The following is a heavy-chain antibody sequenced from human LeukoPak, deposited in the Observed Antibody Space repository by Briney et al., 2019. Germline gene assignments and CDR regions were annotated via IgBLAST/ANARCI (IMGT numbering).Heavy chain of an antibody. Sequence: SETLSLTCTVSGGSISSSSYYWGWIRQPPGKGLEWIGSIYYSGSTYYNPSLKSRVTISVDTSKNQFSLELSSVTAADTAVYYCARDRPRLRGYSYGYYYYMDVWGKGTTVTVSS. J-gene: IGHJ6*03. CDR3: ARDRPRLRGYSYGYYYYMDV. CDR2: IYYSGST. V-gene: IGHV4-39*07. CDR1: GGSISSSSYY. D-gene: IGHD5-18*01.